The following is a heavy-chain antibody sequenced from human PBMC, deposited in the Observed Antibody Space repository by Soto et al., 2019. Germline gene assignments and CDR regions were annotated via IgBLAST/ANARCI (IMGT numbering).Heavy chain of an antibody. Sequence: ASVKVSCKASGYTFTSYDIIWVRQATGQGLEWMGWMNPNSDNTGYAQRFQGRVTMTRTTSISTAYMELSSLTSEDTAVYYCERGIFCTITTCQYGNLPFLEWSLSPNQHYGIDVRGQGTKVTVS. J-gene: IGHJ6*02. V-gene: IGHV1-8*01. CDR2: MNPNSDNT. CDR3: ERGIFCTITTCQYGNLPFLEWSLSPNQHYGIDV. CDR1: GYTFTSYD. D-gene: IGHD3-3*01.